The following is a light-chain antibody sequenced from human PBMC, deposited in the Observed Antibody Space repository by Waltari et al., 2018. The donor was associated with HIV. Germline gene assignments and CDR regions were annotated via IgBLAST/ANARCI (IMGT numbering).Light chain of an antibody. V-gene: IGKV1-5*03. CDR2: EAS. J-gene: IGKJ2*01. CDR3: QQYNNYPYT. Sequence: DIQLTQSPSTLSASVGDRVTITCRASHSIASSLVWYQQKPGTAPKLLIYEASALETGVPSRFSGSASVTKFTLTISSLQPDDFATYYCQQYNNYPYTFGQGTKLEI. CDR1: HSIASS.